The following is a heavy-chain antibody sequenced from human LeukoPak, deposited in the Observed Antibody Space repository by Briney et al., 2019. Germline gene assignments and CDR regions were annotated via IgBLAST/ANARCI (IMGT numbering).Heavy chain of an antibody. CDR3: ARDVGQLWFGESSYAFDI. CDR2: INDDGSDA. D-gene: IGHD3-10*01. V-gene: IGHV3-7*01. CDR1: GFTFSSYW. Sequence: PGGSLRLSCAASGFTFSSYWMTWVRQAPGKGLEWVANINDDGSDANYVDSVKGRFTVSRDNAKNSLYLQMNSLRAEDTAVYYCARDVGQLWFGESSYAFDIWGQGTMVTVSS. J-gene: IGHJ3*02.